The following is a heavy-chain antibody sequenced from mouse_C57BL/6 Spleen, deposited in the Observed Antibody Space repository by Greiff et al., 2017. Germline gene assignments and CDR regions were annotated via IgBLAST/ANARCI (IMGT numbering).Heavy chain of an antibody. J-gene: IGHJ2*01. CDR2: IDPSDSYT. D-gene: IGHD1-1*01. V-gene: IGHV1-50*01. CDR1: GYTFTSYW. Sequence: QVQLQQPGAELVKPGASVKLSCKASGYTFTSYWMQWVKQRPGQGLEWIGEIDPSDSYTNYNQKFKGKATLTVDTSSSTAYMQLNSLTSEGAAVYNCARRDYYGSSLFDYWGQGTTLTVSS. CDR3: ARRDYYGSSLFDY.